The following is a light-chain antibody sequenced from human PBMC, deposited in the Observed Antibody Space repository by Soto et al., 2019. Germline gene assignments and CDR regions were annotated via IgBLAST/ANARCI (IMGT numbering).Light chain of an antibody. J-gene: IGLJ2*01. Sequence: QSVLTQPPSVSGAPGQRVTISCSGSSSNIGAGYDVHWYQQLPGTAPKLLMYGNRNRPSGVPDRFSGSKSGTSASLAITGLQAEDEADYYCQSYDSSLSAWVFGGGTQLTVL. CDR2: GNR. CDR3: QSYDSSLSAWV. CDR1: SSNIGAGYD. V-gene: IGLV1-40*01.